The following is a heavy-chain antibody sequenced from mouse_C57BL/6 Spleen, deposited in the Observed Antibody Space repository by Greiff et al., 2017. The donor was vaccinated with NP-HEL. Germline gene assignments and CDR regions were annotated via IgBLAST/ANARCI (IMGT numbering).Heavy chain of an antibody. V-gene: IGHV1-15*01. D-gene: IGHD2-4*01. CDR3: TRRAIYYDYQFAY. Sequence: QVQLKQSGAELVRPGASVTLSCKASGYTFTDYEMHWVKQTPVHGLEWIGAIDPETGGTAYNQKFKGKAILTADKSSSTAYMELRSLTSEDSAVYYCTRRAIYYDYQFAYWGQGTLVTVSA. CDR2: IDPETGGT. CDR1: GYTFTDYE. J-gene: IGHJ3*01.